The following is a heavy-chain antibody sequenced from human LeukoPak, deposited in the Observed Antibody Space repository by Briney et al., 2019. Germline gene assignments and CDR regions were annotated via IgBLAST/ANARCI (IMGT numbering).Heavy chain of an antibody. CDR2: IKDDGSEK. D-gene: IGHD1-26*01. V-gene: IGHV3-7*01. CDR1: GFTIGSYY. CDR3: ARDIPRGATTLDY. Sequence: GGSLRLSCAASGFTIGSYYMTWVRQAPGKGLEWVATIKDDGSEKKYVDSVKGRFTISRDNGKSSLYLQMNSLRDDDTAVYYCARDIPRGATTLDYWGQGTLVTVSS. J-gene: IGHJ4*02.